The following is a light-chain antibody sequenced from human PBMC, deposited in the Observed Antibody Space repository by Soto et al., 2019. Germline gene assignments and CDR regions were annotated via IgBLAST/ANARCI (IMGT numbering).Light chain of an antibody. J-gene: IGKJ2*01. Sequence: PGDRATLSCRASQRITGSSLAWYQQKPGQSPRLVIFGASSRASGVPDRFSGNGSGADFTLTISRLEPEDSAVYHCHQYSNSPTFGPGTKLEI. V-gene: IGKV3-20*01. CDR2: GAS. CDR1: QRITGSS. CDR3: HQYSNSPT.